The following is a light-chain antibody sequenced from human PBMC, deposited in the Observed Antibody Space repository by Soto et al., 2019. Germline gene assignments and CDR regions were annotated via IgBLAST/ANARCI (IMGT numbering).Light chain of an antibody. CDR2: GAS. CDR3: QQYARSPVT. V-gene: IGKV3-20*01. Sequence: EIVLTQSPGTLSLSPGERATLFCRASQTVSSKYLAWYQQKSGQAPRLLIHGASNRATGIPDRFSGSGSDTDFPLTITRLEPEDFALYYCQQYARSPVTFGQGTKLEI. CDR1: QTVSSKY. J-gene: IGKJ2*01.